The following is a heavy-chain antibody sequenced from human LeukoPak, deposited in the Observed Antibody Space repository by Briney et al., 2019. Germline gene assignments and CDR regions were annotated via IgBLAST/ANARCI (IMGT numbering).Heavy chain of an antibody. V-gene: IGHV4-34*01. D-gene: IGHD6-19*01. Sequence: PSETLSLTCAVYGGSFSGYYWSWIRQPPGKGLEWIGEINHSGSTNYNPSLKSRVTISVDTSKNQFSLKLSSVTAVDTAVYYCARGPNSSGRYGRDYWGQGTLVTVSS. J-gene: IGHJ4*02. CDR1: GGSFSGYY. CDR3: ARGPNSSGRYGRDY. CDR2: INHSGST.